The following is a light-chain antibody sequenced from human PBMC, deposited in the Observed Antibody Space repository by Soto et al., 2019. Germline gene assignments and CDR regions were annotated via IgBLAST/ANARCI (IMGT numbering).Light chain of an antibody. V-gene: IGKV3-15*01. CDR2: GAS. CDR3: QQYNDWPPWT. CDR1: QSVSRN. Sequence: EVVMTQSPATLSVSPGESATLSCRASQSVSRNLAWYQQKPGQSPRLLIYGASTRAAGVPARFSCSGSGTEFTLTISSLQSADFAVYYCQQYNDWPPWTFGQGTKVEI. J-gene: IGKJ1*01.